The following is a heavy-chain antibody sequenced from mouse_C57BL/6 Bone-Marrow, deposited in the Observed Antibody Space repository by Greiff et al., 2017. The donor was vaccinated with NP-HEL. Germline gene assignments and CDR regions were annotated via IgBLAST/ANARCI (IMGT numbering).Heavy chain of an antibody. CDR2: INPNNGGT. V-gene: IGHV1-22*01. CDR3: ARAVLLRKGAMDY. Sequence: EVMLVESGPELVKPGASVKMSCKASGYTFTDYNMHWVKQSHGKSLEWIGYINPNNGGTSYNQKFKGKATLTVNKSSSTAYMELRSLTSEDSAVYYCARAVLLRKGAMDYWGQGTSVTVSS. D-gene: IGHD1-1*01. CDR1: GYTFTDYN. J-gene: IGHJ4*01.